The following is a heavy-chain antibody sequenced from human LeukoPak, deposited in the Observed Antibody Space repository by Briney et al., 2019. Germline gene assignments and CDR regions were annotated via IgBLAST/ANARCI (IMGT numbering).Heavy chain of an antibody. V-gene: IGHV4-31*03. Sequence: SQTLSLTCTVSGCTISSGGYYWSWIRQHPGQGLEWIGYIYYSGSTYYNPSLKSRVTISVDTSKNQFSLKLSSVTAADTAVYYWARTDTAMAPFDYWGQGTLVTVST. D-gene: IGHD5-18*01. J-gene: IGHJ4*02. CDR3: ARTDTAMAPFDY. CDR2: IYYSGST. CDR1: GCTISSGGYY.